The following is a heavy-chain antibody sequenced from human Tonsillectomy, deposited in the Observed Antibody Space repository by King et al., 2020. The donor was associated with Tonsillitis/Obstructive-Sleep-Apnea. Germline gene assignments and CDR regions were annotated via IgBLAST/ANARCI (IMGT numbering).Heavy chain of an antibody. CDR1: GITFSDYY. CDR2: ISNSSSYT. D-gene: IGHD2-2*02. V-gene: IGHV3-11*05. CDR3: ARDTEMYCSSTSCYIADDAFDI. J-gene: IGHJ3*02. Sequence: VQLVESGGGLVKPGGSLRLSCAASGITFSDYYISWIRQAPGKGLEWLSSISNSSSYTNYADSVKGRFTISRDNAKNSLYLQMNSLRAEDAAVYYCARDTEMYCSSTSCYIADDAFDIWGQGTMVTVSS.